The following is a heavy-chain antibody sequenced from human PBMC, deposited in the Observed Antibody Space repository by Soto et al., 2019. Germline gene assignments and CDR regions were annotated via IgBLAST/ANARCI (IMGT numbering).Heavy chain of an antibody. J-gene: IGHJ4*02. CDR3: ITSIWQYDTSGVDY. V-gene: IGHV3-15*01. Sequence: EVQLVESGGGLVKPGGSLRVSCAASGFAFSRDWMCWVRQAPGKGLEWLGRILSKSAGGTTDITAHVKGRFSITREDPQLTLHLQMDSLQIQGTAVYYCITSIWQYDTSGVDYWGEGTLVTISS. D-gene: IGHD3-22*01. CDR2: ILSKSAGGTT. CDR1: GFAFSRDW.